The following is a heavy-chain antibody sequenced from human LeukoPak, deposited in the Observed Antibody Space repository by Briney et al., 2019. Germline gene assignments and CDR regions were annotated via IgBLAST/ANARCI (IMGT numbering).Heavy chain of an antibody. D-gene: IGHD6-19*01. CDR2: ISSSGSTI. CDR3: AREGRSGWYGGYAFDI. V-gene: IGHV3-48*03. Sequence: GGSLRLSCAASGFTFSSYEMNWVRQAPGKGLEWVSYISSSGSTIYYADSVKDRFTISRDNAKNSLYLQMNSLRAEDTAVYYCAREGRSGWYGGYAFDIWGQGTMVTVSS. CDR1: GFTFSSYE. J-gene: IGHJ3*02.